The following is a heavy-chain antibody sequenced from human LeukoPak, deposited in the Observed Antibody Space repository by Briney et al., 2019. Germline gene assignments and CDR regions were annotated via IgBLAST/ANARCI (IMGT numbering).Heavy chain of an antibody. CDR1: GYTFTGFY. V-gene: IGHV1-2*02. Sequence: ASVKVSCKTSGYTFTGFYMHWVRQAPGQGLEWMGRINPSSGGTNYAQKFQGRVTMTRDTSISTGYMELSRLTSDDTAIYYCARKGDGYTFGYWGQGTLVTVSS. D-gene: IGHD5-24*01. CDR2: INPSSGGT. CDR3: ARKGDGYTFGY. J-gene: IGHJ4*02.